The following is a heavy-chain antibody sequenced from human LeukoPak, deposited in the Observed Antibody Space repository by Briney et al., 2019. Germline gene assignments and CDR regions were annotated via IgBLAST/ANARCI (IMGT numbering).Heavy chain of an antibody. CDR1: GFIFSNYG. J-gene: IGHJ4*02. Sequence: GGSLRLSCAASGFIFSNYGMRWVRQAPGKGLEWVSSISGSGGSTYYADSVKGRFTISRDNSKNTLYLQMNSLRAEDTAVYYCAKASTGYSANVYWGQGTLVTVSS. CDR3: AKASTGYSANVY. V-gene: IGHV3-23*01. CDR2: ISGSGGST. D-gene: IGHD3-9*01.